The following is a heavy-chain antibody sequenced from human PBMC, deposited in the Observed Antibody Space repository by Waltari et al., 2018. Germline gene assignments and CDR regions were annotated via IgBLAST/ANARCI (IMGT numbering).Heavy chain of an antibody. CDR2: INPNSGGT. V-gene: IGHV1-2*06. CDR1: GYTFTGYY. D-gene: IGHD2-21*01. CDR3: ARGDWPGPRDY. J-gene: IGHJ4*02. Sequence: QVQLVQSGAEVKKPGASVKVSCKASGYTFTGYYMHWVRQAPGQGLEWMGRINPNSGGTNDAQKFQGRVTMARDTAIRTAYMERSRLRSDDTAVYYCARGDWPGPRDYWGQGTLVTVSS.